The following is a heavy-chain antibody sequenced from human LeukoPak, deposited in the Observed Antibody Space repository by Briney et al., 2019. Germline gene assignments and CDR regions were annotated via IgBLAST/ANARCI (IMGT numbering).Heavy chain of an antibody. CDR2: FDPEDGET. CDR1: GYTLTELS. J-gene: IGHJ4*01. Sequence: ASVKVSCKVSGYTLTELSMHWVRQAPGKGLEWMGGFDPEDGETIYAQKFQGRVTMTEDTSADTAYMELSSLRSEDTAVYYCATEVYSSSANFDYWGQEPWSPSPQ. CDR3: ATEVYSSSANFDY. D-gene: IGHD6-6*01. V-gene: IGHV1-24*01.